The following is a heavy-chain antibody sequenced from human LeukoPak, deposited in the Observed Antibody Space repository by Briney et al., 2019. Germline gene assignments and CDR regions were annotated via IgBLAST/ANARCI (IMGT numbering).Heavy chain of an antibody. CDR2: IYPGDSDT. Sequence: GESLKISCKGSGYSFTSYWIGWVRQVPGKGLEWMGIIYPGDSDTRYSPSFQGQVTISADKFISTAYLQWSSLKASDTAMYYCAGLFEGARPSGWYGMDVWGQGTTVTVSS. CDR1: GYSFTSYW. V-gene: IGHV5-51*01. D-gene: IGHD6-19*01. J-gene: IGHJ6*02. CDR3: AGLFEGARPSGWYGMDV.